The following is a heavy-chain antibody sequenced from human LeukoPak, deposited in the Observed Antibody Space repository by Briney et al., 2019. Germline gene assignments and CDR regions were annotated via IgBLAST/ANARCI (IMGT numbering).Heavy chain of an antibody. J-gene: IGHJ6*03. Sequence: GGSLRLSCAASGFTFSSYGMHWVRQAPGKGLEWVAVIWYGGSNKYYADSVKGRFTISRDNSKNTLYLQMNSLRAEDTAVYYCAKDGGGYCSSTSCSEYYYYYYMDVWGKGTTVTVSS. CDR2: IWYGGSNK. D-gene: IGHD2-2*01. CDR1: GFTFSSYG. V-gene: IGHV3-30*02. CDR3: AKDGGGYCSSTSCSEYYYYYYMDV.